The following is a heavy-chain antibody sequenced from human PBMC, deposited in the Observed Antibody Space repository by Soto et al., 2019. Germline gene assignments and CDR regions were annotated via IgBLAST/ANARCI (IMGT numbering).Heavy chain of an antibody. CDR1: GGSFRHYG. J-gene: IGHJ6*02. CDR2: IMTVFGTA. CDR3: ARARDYDLLTAREYALDV. V-gene: IGHV1-69*01. Sequence: QVQLVQSGAEVKKPGSSVRVSCTVSGGSFRHYGFTWVRQSPGQGLEWMGGIMTVFGTAVYAQKFQGRVTISADELTTTASLELSSLSSDDTAVYFCARARDYDLLTAREYALDVWGQGTTVTV. D-gene: IGHD3-9*01.